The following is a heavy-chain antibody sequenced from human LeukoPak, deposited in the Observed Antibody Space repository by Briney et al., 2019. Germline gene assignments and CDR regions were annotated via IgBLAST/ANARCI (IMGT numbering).Heavy chain of an antibody. CDR3: ARGVTMATTGFHGPEYYGMDV. J-gene: IGHJ6*02. CDR1: GGTFSSYA. D-gene: IGHD5-24*01. V-gene: IGHV1-69*04. CDR2: IIPILGIA. Sequence: GSSVKVSCMASGGTFSSYAISWVRQAPGQGLEWMGRIIPILGIANYAQKFQGRVTITADKSTSTAYMELSSLRSEDTAVYYCARGVTMATTGFHGPEYYGMDVWGQGTTVTVSS.